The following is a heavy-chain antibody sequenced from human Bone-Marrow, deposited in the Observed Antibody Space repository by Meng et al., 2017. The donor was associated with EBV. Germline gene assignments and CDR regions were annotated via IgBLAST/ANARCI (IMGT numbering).Heavy chain of an antibody. V-gene: IGHV3-23*04. CDR1: GFTFSSHA. CDR3: AKAPIWSYFDH. J-gene: IGHJ4*02. Sequence: DVWVVGSGGGVLQRGGSLRLSCAASGFTFSSHAMSWVRQAPGKGLEWVSSISGSGGSTYYADSVKGRFTVSRDNSKNTLYLQMDSLRAEDTAVYYCAKAPIWSYFDHWGQGALVTVSS. CDR2: ISGSGGST. D-gene: IGHD3-16*01.